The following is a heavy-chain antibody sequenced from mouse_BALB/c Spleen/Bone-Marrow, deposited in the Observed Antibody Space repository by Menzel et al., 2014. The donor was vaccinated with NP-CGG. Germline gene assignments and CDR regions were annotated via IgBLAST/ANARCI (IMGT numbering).Heavy chain of an antibody. CDR3: AREGDGYDPAWFAC. Sequence: EVQGVESGGGLVKPGGSLKLSCAASGFTFSSYAMSWVRQTPEKRLEWVASISSGGSTYYPDSVKGRFTISRDNARNILYLQMSSLRSEDTAMYYCAREGDGYDPAWFACWGQGTLATVSA. CDR2: ISSGGST. CDR1: GFTFSSYA. D-gene: IGHD2-2*01. V-gene: IGHV5-6-5*01. J-gene: IGHJ3*01.